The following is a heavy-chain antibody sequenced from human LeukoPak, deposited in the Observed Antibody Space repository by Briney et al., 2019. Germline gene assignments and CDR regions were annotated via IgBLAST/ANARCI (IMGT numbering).Heavy chain of an antibody. V-gene: IGHV4-30-2*01. CDR3: ARDPGSPRGYFDL. CDR2: IYHSGST. CDR1: GGSMSSGSYS. D-gene: IGHD2-15*01. J-gene: IGHJ2*01. Sequence: SETLSLTCTVSGGSMSSGSYSWSWIRQPPWKGLEWIGYIYHSGSTYYNPSLKSRVTISVDRSKKQFSLKLGSVTAADTAVYYCARDPGSPRGYFDLWGRGTLVTVSS.